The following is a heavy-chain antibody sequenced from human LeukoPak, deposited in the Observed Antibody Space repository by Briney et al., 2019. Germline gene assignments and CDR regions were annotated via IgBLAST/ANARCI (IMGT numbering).Heavy chain of an antibody. D-gene: IGHD6-13*01. CDR3: AKVAGDRMDY. CDR2: ISANTGKT. V-gene: IGHV1-18*01. J-gene: IGHJ4*02. Sequence: ASVKVCCKASGYTFATYGFCWVRQAPGHGLEWMGWISANTGKTDYAQMYQGRVTLTTDTSTSTAYMELRSLRPDDTAVYYCAKVAGDRMDYWGQGTLVTVSS. CDR1: GYTFATYG.